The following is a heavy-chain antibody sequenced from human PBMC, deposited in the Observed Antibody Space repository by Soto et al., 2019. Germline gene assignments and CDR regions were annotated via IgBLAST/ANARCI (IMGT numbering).Heavy chain of an antibody. V-gene: IGHV3-23*01. CDR2: ISGSGGST. Sequence: GGSLRLSCAASGFTFSSYAMSWVRQAPGKGLEWVSAISGSGGSTYYADSVKGRFTISRDNCKNTLYLQMNSLRAEDKAVDYCANYDDWGNWFDSWGQGTLVTVSS. D-gene: IGHD7-27*01. CDR3: ANYDDWGNWFDS. CDR1: GFTFSSYA. J-gene: IGHJ5*01.